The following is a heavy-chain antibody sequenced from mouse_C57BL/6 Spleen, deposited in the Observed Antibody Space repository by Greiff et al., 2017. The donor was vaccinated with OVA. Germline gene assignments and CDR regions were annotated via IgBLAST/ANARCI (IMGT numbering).Heavy chain of an antibody. CDR3: ARGGNHYAMDY. CDR2: IDPSDSYT. D-gene: IGHD1-1*02. CDR1: GYTFTSYW. V-gene: IGHV1-50*01. J-gene: IGHJ4*01. Sequence: QVQLQQSGAELVKPGASVKLSCKASGYTFTSYWMQWVKQRPGQGLEWIGEIDPSDSYTNYNQKFKGKATLTVDTSSSTAYMQLSSLTSEDSAVYYCARGGNHYAMDYWGQGTSVTVSS.